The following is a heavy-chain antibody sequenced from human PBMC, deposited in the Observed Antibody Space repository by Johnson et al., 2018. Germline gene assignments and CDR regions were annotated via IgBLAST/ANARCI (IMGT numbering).Heavy chain of an antibody. D-gene: IGHD6-13*01. CDR3: AREGAAAGSYYYCMDV. J-gene: IGHJ6*02. CDR2: IIPIFGTA. Sequence: QVQLVESGAEVKKPGSSVKVSCKASGGTFSSYAISWVRQAPGQGLEWMGGIIPIFGTANYAQKFQGRVTITADEATSTACMELSSLRSEDTAVYYCAREGAAAGSYYYCMDVWGQGTTVTVSS. V-gene: IGHV1-69*01. CDR1: GGTFSSYA.